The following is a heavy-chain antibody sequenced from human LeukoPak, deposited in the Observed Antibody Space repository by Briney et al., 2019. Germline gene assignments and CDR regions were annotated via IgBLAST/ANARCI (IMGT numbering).Heavy chain of an antibody. CDR3: ARDSRGQQLSG. CDR1: GFTFSSSG. V-gene: IGHV3-48*01. CDR2: ISLSSGVI. Sequence: GGSLRLSCAASGFTFSSSGMSWVRQAPGKGLEWIAYISLSSGVIYYADSVKGRFSISRDNAKNTLYLQMNSLRAEDTAVYYCARDSRGQQLSGWGQGTLVTVSS. D-gene: IGHD6-13*01. J-gene: IGHJ4*02.